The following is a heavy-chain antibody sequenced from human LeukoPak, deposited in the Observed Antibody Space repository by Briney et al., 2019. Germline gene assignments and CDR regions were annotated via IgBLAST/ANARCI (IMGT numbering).Heavy chain of an antibody. CDR3: ARDPSGYVMGAFDM. D-gene: IGHD5-12*01. J-gene: IGHJ3*02. Sequence: ASVKVSCKASGYTFTGYYIHCVRQAPGQGLEWMGWINPNSGGTNYAQTFQGRVTMTRDTSISTAYMEVSSLRSDDTAVYSCARDPSGYVMGAFDMWGQGTMVTVSS. CDR2: INPNSGGT. V-gene: IGHV1-2*02. CDR1: GYTFTGYY.